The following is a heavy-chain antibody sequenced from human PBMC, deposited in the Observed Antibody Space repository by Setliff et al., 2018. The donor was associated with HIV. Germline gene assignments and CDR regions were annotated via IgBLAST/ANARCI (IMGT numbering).Heavy chain of an antibody. D-gene: IGHD2-2*01. Sequence: GGSLRLSCVASGLPFYNYWMTWLRRAPGRGLEWVANIKQDGSDMHYIESVKGRFTIFRDNAKNSVFLQMNSLRAEDTGVYYCAKDSAEYCSSPSCPIPNWFDPWGQGTLVTVSS. J-gene: IGHJ5*02. CDR1: GLPFYNYW. V-gene: IGHV3-7*01. CDR2: IKQDGSDM. CDR3: AKDSAEYCSSPSCPIPNWFDP.